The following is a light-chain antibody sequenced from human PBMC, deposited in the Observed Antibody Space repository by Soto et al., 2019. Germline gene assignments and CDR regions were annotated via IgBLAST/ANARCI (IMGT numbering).Light chain of an antibody. CDR2: KAS. Sequence: DIQMTQSPSTLSGSVGDRVTITCRASQTISSWLAWYQQKPGKAPKLLIYKASTLKSGVPSRFSGSGSGTEFTLTISSLQPDDFATYYCQHYNSFPWTFGQGTKVDIX. V-gene: IGKV1-5*03. J-gene: IGKJ1*01. CDR1: QTISSW. CDR3: QHYNSFPWT.